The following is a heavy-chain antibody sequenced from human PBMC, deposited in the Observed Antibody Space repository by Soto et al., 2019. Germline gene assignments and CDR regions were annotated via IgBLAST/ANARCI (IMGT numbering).Heavy chain of an antibody. D-gene: IGHD3-3*01. Sequence: GGSLRLSCAASGFTFSSYWMHWVRQVPGKGLVWVSRINSDGSSTSYADSVKGRFTISRDNSKNTLYLQMNSLRAEDTAVYYCAKVYYDFWSGPQSHYFDYWGQGTLVTVSS. CDR2: INSDGSST. V-gene: IGHV3-74*01. J-gene: IGHJ4*02. CDR1: GFTFSSYW. CDR3: AKVYYDFWSGPQSHYFDY.